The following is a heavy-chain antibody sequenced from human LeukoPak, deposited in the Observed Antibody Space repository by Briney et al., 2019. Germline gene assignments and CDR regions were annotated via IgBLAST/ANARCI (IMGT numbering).Heavy chain of an antibody. CDR2: IYSSGST. CDR3: ARDHGYCRGGSCHFDY. D-gene: IGHD2-15*01. V-gene: IGHV4-4*07. CDR1: GDSLSSSY. J-gene: IGHJ4*02. Sequence: SETLSLTCTVSGDSLSSSYWSWMRQPAGKGLEWIGRIYSSGSTNYNPSVKSRVTMSVDASKNLLSLKLSSVTAADTAVYYCARDHGYCRGGSCHFDYWGQGTLVTVSS.